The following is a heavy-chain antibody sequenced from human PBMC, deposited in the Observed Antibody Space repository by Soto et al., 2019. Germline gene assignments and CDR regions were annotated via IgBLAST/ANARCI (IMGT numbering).Heavy chain of an antibody. V-gene: IGHV3-23*01. CDR1: GFTFSTYG. Sequence: GGSLRLSCAASGFTFSTYGMSWVRQAPGKGLEWVSAITGSGGNTYYADSVKGRFTISRDNSKNTLYLQMNSLRAEDTAVYYCAKAPYSSSSGSWGQGTLVTVSS. CDR3: AKAPYSSSSGS. J-gene: IGHJ5*02. CDR2: ITGSGGNT. D-gene: IGHD6-6*01.